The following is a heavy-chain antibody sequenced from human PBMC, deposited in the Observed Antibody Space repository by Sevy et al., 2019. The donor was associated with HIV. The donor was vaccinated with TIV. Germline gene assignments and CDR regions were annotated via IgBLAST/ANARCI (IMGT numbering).Heavy chain of an antibody. Sequence: GGSLRLSCAASGFTFDDYAMHWVRQAPGKGLEWVSGISWNSGSIGYADSVKGRFTISRDNAKNSLYLQMNSLRAEDPALYYCAKGTGGTFLADAFDIWGQGTMVTVSS. CDR2: ISWNSGSI. CDR3: AKGTGGTFLADAFDI. D-gene: IGHD7-27*01. V-gene: IGHV3-9*01. J-gene: IGHJ3*02. CDR1: GFTFDDYA.